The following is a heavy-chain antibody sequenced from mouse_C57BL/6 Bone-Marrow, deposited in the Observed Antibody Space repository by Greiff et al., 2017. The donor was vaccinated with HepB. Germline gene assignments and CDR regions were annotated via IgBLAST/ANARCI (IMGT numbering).Heavy chain of an antibody. J-gene: IGHJ2*01. CDR1: GFTFSSYA. D-gene: IGHD4-1*01. CDR2: ISDGGSYT. V-gene: IGHV5-4*01. Sequence: EVHLVESGGGLVKPGGSLKLSCAASGFTFSSYAMSWVRQTPEKRLEWVATISDGGSYTYYPDNVKGRFTISRDNAKNNLYLQMSHLKSEDTAMYYCARDWEGGDYWGQGTTLTVSS. CDR3: ARDWEGGDY.